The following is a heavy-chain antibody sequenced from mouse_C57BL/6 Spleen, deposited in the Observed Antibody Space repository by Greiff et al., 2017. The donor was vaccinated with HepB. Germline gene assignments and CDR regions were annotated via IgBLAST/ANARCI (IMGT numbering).Heavy chain of an antibody. CDR1: GYTFTDYY. Sequence: VQLQQSGAELVRPGASVKLSCKASGYTFTDYYINWVKQRPGQGLEWIARIYPGSGNTYYNEKFKGKATLTAEKSSSTAYMQLSSLTSEDSAVYFCAIVYGSSLDWYFDVWGTGTTVTVSS. J-gene: IGHJ1*03. D-gene: IGHD1-1*01. CDR2: IYPGSGNT. V-gene: IGHV1-76*01. CDR3: AIVYGSSLDWYFDV.